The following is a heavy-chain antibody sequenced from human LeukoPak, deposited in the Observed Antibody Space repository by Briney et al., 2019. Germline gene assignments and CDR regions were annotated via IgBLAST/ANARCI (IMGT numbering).Heavy chain of an antibody. CDR3: AREYSSGWYNWFDP. D-gene: IGHD6-19*01. V-gene: IGHV1-18*01. CDR1: GYTFTSYG. Sequence: ASVKVSCKASGYTFTSYGISRVRQAPGQGLEWMGWISAYNGNTNYAQKLQGRVTMTTDTSTSTAYMELRSLRSDDTAVYYCAREYSSGWYNWFDPWGQGTLVTVSS. CDR2: ISAYNGNT. J-gene: IGHJ5*02.